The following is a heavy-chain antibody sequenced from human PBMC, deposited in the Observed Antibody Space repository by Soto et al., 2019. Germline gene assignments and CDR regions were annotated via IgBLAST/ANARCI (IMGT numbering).Heavy chain of an antibody. D-gene: IGHD2-15*01. CDR1: GDSFSSDNYY. CDR2: VYYSGTT. CDR3: ARLQGGAFDI. J-gene: IGHJ3*02. V-gene: IGHV4-39*01. Sequence: SETLSLTCCVSGDSFSSDNYYWGWIRQPPGKGLEWFGHVYYSGTTYYNPSLKSRVTISVDTSKNQFSLKLSSVTAADTAVYYCARLQGGAFDIWGKGSMVTVSS.